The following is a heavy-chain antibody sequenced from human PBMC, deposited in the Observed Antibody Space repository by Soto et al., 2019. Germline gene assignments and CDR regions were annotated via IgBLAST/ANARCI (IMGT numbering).Heavy chain of an antibody. CDR2: LYWDDDR. CDR1: GFSLSTSGVG. J-gene: IGHJ4*02. CDR3: AHSPWAGTNAYFDY. D-gene: IGHD6-19*01. Sequence: QITLKESTPTLVKPTQTLTLTCTFSGFSLSTSGVGVGWIRQPPGKALEWLALLYWDDDRRYSPSLKSRLTITNDTSRNQVVLTMTNIDPVDTATYYCAHSPWAGTNAYFDYWGQGTLVTVSS. V-gene: IGHV2-5*02.